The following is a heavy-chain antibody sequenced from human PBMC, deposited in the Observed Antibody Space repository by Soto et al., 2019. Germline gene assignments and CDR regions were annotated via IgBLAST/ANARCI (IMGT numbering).Heavy chain of an antibody. J-gene: IGHJ3*02. CDR1: GFTFSSYG. V-gene: IGHV3-NL1*01. D-gene: IGHD1-26*01. Sequence: GGSLRLSCAASGFTFSSYGMHWVRQAPGKGLEWVSIIYGDATTNYADSVKGRFTISRDSSKNTLHLQMNSLRADDTAVYYCARPDSPIVTGAFDIWGQGTTVTVSS. CDR3: ARPDSPIVTGAFDI. CDR2: IYGDATT.